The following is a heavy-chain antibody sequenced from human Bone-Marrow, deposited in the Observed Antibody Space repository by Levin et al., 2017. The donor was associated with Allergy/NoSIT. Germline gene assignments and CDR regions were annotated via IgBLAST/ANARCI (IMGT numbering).Heavy chain of an antibody. D-gene: IGHD5-12*01. J-gene: IGHJ4*02. CDR3: ARERYSGYDLDY. CDR2: ITPHTGSA. V-gene: IGHV1-2*02. CDR1: GYTFTDYF. Sequence: GASVKVSCKTSGYTFTDYFVHWVRQAPGQGLEWMGWITPHTGSADFAQKFQGRVTMTRDTSTTTVYMEVTRLRSDDTAVYFCARERYSGYDLDYWGQGTLVTVSS.